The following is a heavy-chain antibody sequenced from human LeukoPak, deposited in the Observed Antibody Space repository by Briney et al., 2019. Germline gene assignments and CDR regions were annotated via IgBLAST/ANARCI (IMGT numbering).Heavy chain of an antibody. CDR1: GFTFSSYG. J-gene: IGHJ4*02. CDR2: ISYDGSNK. CDR3: AKDRVPYGEFDY. D-gene: IGHD4-17*01. V-gene: IGHV3-30*18. Sequence: GGSLRLSCAASGFTFSSYGMHWLRQAPGKGLEWVAVISYDGSNKYYADSVKGRFTISRDNSKNTLYLQMNSLRAEDTAVYYCAKDRVPYGEFDYWGQGTLVTVSS.